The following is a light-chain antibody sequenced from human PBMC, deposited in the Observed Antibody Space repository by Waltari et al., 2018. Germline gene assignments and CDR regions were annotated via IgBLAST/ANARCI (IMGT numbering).Light chain of an antibody. V-gene: IGKV3-20*01. J-gene: IGKJ1*01. CDR2: GAS. CDR3: QHYVSLPVT. Sequence: EIVLTQSPGTLSLSPGERATLSCRASQSVGRSLAWYQPKPGQAPRLLIYGASSRATGIPDRFSGGGSGTDFSLTISRLEPEDFAAYHCQHYVSLPVTFGQGTKVEIK. CDR1: QSVGRS.